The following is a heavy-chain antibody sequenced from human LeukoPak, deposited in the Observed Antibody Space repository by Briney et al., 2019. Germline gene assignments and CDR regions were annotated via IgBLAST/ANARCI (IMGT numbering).Heavy chain of an antibody. D-gene: IGHD6-6*01. CDR3: ARGPGGSSGSRWGVALDY. V-gene: IGHV4-61*02. CDR2: IYTSGST. J-gene: IGHJ4*02. CDR1: GGSISSGSYY. Sequence: SQTLSLTCTVSGGSISSGSYYWSWIRQPAGKGLEWIGRIYTSGSTNYNPSLKSRVTISVDTSKNQFSLKLSSVTAADTAVYYCARGPGGSSGSRWGVALDYWGQGTLVTVSS.